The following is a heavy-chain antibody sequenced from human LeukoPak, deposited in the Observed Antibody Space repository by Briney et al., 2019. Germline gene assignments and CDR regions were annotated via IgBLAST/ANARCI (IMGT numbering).Heavy chain of an antibody. V-gene: IGHV4-34*01. CDR1: GGSFSGYY. CDR2: INHSGST. Sequence: SETLSLTCAVYGGSFSGYYWSWIRQPPGKGLEWTGEINHSGSTNYNPSLKSRVTISVDTSKNQFSLKLSSVAAADTAVYYCARGVATGTTALYYFDYWGQGTLVTVSS. CDR3: ARGVATGTTALYYFDY. D-gene: IGHD1-1*01. J-gene: IGHJ4*02.